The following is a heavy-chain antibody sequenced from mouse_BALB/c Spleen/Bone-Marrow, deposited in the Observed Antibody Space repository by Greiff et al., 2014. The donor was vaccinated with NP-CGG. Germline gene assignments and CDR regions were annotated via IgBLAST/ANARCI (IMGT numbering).Heavy chain of an antibody. CDR1: GYSFTHYW. D-gene: IGHD2-10*02. Sequence: VQLQQSGTELVRPVASVKLSCKASGYSFTHYWLNWVKQRPGQGLEWIGMIHPSDSETKLNQKFKAKAALTVDESSSTAYMQLNSPTSEDSAVYYCARSQYGQDYWGQGASVTVSS. V-gene: IGHV1-74*01. CDR2: IHPSDSET. CDR3: ARSQYGQDY. J-gene: IGHJ4*01.